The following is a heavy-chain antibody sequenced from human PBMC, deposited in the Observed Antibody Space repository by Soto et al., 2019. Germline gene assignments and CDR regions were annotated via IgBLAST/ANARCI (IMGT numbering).Heavy chain of an antibody. CDR2: ISGIGGGT. D-gene: IGHD6-19*01. V-gene: IGHV3-23*01. CDR3: AKVGSNGWSGCFDL. CDR1: GFTFSSYA. Sequence: EVQLLESGGGLVQPGGSLRLSCAASGFTFSSYATTWVRQAPGKGLEWVSGISGIGGGTFYADSVKGRFTISRDNSKNTLYLQMNGLRAEDTAVYYCAKVGSNGWSGCFDLWGRGTLVTVSS. J-gene: IGHJ2*01.